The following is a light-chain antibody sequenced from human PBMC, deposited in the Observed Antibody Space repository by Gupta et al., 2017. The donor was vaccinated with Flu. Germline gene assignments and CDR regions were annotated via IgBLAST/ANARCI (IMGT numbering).Light chain of an antibody. CDR3: KHYEKAPRP. J-gene: IGKJ1*01. V-gene: IGKV3-20*01. Sequence: VLTQSPGTLSLSPGERATLSCRASQSVSTYLAWYQQKPGQTPRLLIYGASTRATGIPDRFSGSGSGTDFTLKISRMEPEDVAVYYCKHYEKAPRPFGRGTKVEIK. CDR2: GAS. CDR1: QSVSTY.